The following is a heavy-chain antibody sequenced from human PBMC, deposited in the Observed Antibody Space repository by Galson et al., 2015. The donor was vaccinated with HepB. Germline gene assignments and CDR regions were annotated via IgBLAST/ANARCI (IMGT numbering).Heavy chain of an antibody. Sequence: SVKVSCKASGFTFTSSAVQWVRQARGQRLEWIGWIVVGSGNTNYAQKFQERVTITRDMSTSKAYMELSSLRSEDTAVYYCAAPSGWELQNFDYWGQGTLVTVSS. D-gene: IGHD1-26*01. CDR1: GFTFTSSA. V-gene: IGHV1-58*01. CDR3: AAPSGWELQNFDY. CDR2: IVVGSGNT. J-gene: IGHJ4*02.